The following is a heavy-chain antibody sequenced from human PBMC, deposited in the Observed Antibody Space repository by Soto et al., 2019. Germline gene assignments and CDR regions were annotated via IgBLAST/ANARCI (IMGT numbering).Heavy chain of an antibody. CDR3: ARATPWSPPYYGSGSYYSEFDY. J-gene: IGHJ4*02. CDR1: GGSMSRGDCY. Sequence: KPSETLSLTCTVSGGSMSRGDCYWSWIRQPPGKGLEWIGYIYCSGSTYSNPSLKSRVTVSVDTSKNLFCLKLSSVTAADTAVYYCARATPWSPPYYGSGSYYSEFDYWGQGTLVTVSS. CDR2: IYCSGST. V-gene: IGHV4-30-4*01. D-gene: IGHD3-10*01.